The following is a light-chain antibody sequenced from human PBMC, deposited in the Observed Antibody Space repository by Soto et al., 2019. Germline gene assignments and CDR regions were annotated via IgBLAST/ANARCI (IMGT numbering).Light chain of an antibody. Sequence: QSALTQPASVSGSPGQSITISCTETSSDIGGYNYVSWYQQYPGKAPKLMIFGVSDRPSGVSNRFSGSKSGITASLTISGLQAEDEADYYCSSYKTSSTVVVFGGGTKVTVL. CDR1: SSDIGGYNY. V-gene: IGLV2-14*01. J-gene: IGLJ2*01. CDR3: SSYKTSSTVVV. CDR2: GVS.